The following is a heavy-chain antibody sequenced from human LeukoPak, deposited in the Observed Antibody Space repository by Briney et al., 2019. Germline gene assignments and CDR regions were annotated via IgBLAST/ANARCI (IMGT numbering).Heavy chain of an antibody. CDR2: ISSNGGST. V-gene: IGHV3-64D*06. J-gene: IGHJ4*02. CDR1: GFTFSNYA. Sequence: PGGSLRLSCSASGFTFSNYAMYWVRQAPGKGLEYVSLISSNGGSTYYADSVKGRFTISRDNSKNTLHLQMSSLRAEDTAFYYCAKETGRWELEWGQGTLVTVSS. CDR3: AKETGRWELE. D-gene: IGHD1-26*01.